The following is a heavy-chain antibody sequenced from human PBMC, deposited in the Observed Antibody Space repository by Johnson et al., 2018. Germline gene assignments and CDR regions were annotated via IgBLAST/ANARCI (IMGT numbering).Heavy chain of an antibody. D-gene: IGHD5-12*01. J-gene: IGHJ5*02. Sequence: VQLVQSGGAVVQPGGSLRLSCAASGFTFDDYTMHWVRQTPGKGLEWVSLINWSGSITHYADSLKGRFTVSRDNSKNSLYLQMNSLRTEDTALYYCAKGNGFDHNWFDAWGQGTLVTVSS. CDR2: INWSGSIT. CDR3: AKGNGFDHNWFDA. V-gene: IGHV3-43*01. CDR1: GFTFDDYT.